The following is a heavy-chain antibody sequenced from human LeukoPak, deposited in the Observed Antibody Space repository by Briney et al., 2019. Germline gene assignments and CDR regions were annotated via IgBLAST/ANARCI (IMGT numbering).Heavy chain of an antibody. CDR1: GDSMSSYF. V-gene: IGHV4-59*01. D-gene: IGHD1-14*01. CDR3: ARNFAGRTEDV. CDR2: IYQTTT. Sequence: PSETLSLTCTVSGDSMSSYFWTWVRQFPGKGLEWVGYIYQTTTTYNPSLKGRVTISADMSQNQLSLKVTSVTAADTAVYYCARNFAGRTEDVWGKGTTVIVSS. J-gene: IGHJ6*04.